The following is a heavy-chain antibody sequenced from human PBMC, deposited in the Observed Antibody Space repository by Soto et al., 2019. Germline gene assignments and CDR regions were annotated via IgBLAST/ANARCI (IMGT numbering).Heavy chain of an antibody. Sequence: SETLSLTCTVSGGSISSGCYYWSWIRQHPGKGLEWIGYIYYSGSTYYNPSLKSRVTIPVDTSKNQFSLKLSSVTAADTAVYYCAGTAMVTNYLFDYWGQGTLVTVSS. J-gene: IGHJ4*02. CDR1: GGSISSGCYY. V-gene: IGHV4-31*03. CDR2: IYYSGST. CDR3: AGTAMVTNYLFDY. D-gene: IGHD5-18*01.